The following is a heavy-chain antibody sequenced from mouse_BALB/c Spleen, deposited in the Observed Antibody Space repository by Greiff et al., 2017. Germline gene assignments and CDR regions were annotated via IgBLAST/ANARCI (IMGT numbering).Heavy chain of an antibody. J-gene: IGHJ3*01. CDR3: ARFWDGGFAY. V-gene: IGHV1-4*02. Sequence: VKLMESAAELARPGASVKMSCKASGYTFTSYTMHWVKQRPGPGLEWIGYINPSSGYTEYNQKFKDKTTLTADKSSSTAYMQLSSLTSEGSAVYYCARFWDGGFAYWGQGTLVTVSA. CDR1: GYTFTSYT. CDR2: INPSSGYT. D-gene: IGHD4-1*01.